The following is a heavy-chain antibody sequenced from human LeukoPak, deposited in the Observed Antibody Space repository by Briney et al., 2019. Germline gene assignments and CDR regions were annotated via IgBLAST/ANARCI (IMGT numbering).Heavy chain of an antibody. CDR3: ARGGVPGAFTIFGVVIIGWFDP. J-gene: IGHJ5*02. V-gene: IGHV4-34*01. D-gene: IGHD3-3*01. Sequence: SETLSLTCAVYGGSFSGYYWSWIRQPPGKGREWIGEINHSGSTNYNPSLKSRGTISVDTSKNKFSLNLSSVTAADTAVYYCARGGVPGAFTIFGVVIIGWFDPWGQGTLVTVSS. CDR1: GGSFSGYY. CDR2: INHSGST.